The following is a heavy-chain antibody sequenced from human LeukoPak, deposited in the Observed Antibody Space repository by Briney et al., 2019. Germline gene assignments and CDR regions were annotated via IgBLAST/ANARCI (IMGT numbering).Heavy chain of an antibody. J-gene: IGHJ4*02. V-gene: IGHV3-7*01. Sequence: GGSLRLSCAASGFTFSSYAIHWVRQAPGKGPEWVANIKEDGSEKNSVGSVKGRFTISRDNAKSSPYLQMDSLRAEDTAVYYCAVMSNYYDSSAYYPFHYWGQGTLVTVSS. CDR2: IKEDGSEK. CDR3: AVMSNYYDSSAYYPFHY. D-gene: IGHD3-22*01. CDR1: GFTFSSYA.